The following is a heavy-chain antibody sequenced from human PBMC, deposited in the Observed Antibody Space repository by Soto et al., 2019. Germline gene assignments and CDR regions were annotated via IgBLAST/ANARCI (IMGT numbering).Heavy chain of an antibody. CDR3: ASGRWLQLPVY. CDR2: IYYSGSP. CDR1: GGSISGYY. D-gene: IGHD5-12*01. J-gene: IGHJ4*02. Sequence: ETLSLTCSVSGGSISGYYWIWIRQPPGKGLEWIGFIYYSGSPSYNPSLQSRVTMSVDTSKNQFSLNLSSVTAADTAVYYCASGRWLQLPVYWGQGTPVTVSS. V-gene: IGHV4-59*01.